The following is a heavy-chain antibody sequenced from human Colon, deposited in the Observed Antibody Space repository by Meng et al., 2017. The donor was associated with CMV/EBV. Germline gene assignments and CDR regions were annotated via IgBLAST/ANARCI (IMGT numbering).Heavy chain of an antibody. CDR2: SSTYTSAT. J-gene: IGHJ5*02. CDR1: GYIFSNYG. CDR3: ARGYCTDATCYTGFWFDP. V-gene: IGHV1-18*01. D-gene: IGHD2-8*01. Sequence: ASVKVSCQASGYIFSNYGLSWVRQAPGQGLEWMGWSSTYTSATNYSPKFQGRVTMTTDSSTNTAYMELRNLKSDDTAVYYCARGYCTDATCYTGFWFDPWGQGTLVTVSS.